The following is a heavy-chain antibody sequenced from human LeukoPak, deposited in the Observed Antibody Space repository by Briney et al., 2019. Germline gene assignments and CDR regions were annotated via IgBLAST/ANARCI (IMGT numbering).Heavy chain of an antibody. Sequence: SETLSLTCTVSGGSISSYYWSWIRQPPGKGLEWIGYIYYSGSTNYNPSLKSRVTISVDTSKNQFSLKLSSVTAADTAVYYCARAEVPFEGPVWFGELSIDYWGQGTLVTVSS. CDR1: GGSISSYY. CDR3: ARAEVPFEGPVWFGELSIDY. J-gene: IGHJ4*02. V-gene: IGHV4-59*01. CDR2: IYYSGST. D-gene: IGHD3-10*01.